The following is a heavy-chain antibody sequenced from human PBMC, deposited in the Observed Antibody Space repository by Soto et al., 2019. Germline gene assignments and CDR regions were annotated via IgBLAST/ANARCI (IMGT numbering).Heavy chain of an antibody. CDR2: ISPYNGDT. CDR1: GYTFTNYG. D-gene: IGHD1-1*01. V-gene: IGHV1-18*04. J-gene: IGHJ5*02. CDR3: ARDSLGTETTAWLDP. Sequence: ASVKVSCKASGYTFTNYGITWVRQAPGQGLEWMGWISPYNGDTNYAQRVQGRVTMTTDTSTSTAYMELRSLRSDDTTMYYCARDSLGTETTAWLDPWGQGTLVTVSS.